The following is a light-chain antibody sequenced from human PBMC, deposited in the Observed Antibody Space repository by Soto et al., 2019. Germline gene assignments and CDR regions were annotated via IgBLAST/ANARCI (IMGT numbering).Light chain of an antibody. CDR3: QQYESYLWT. J-gene: IGKJ1*01. CDR2: KAS. CDR1: QSISSW. V-gene: IGKV1-5*03. Sequence: DIQMTQSPSTLSASVGDIATITCLASQSISSWLAWYQQKPGKAPKLLIYKASSLESGVPSRFSGSGSGTEFTLTINSLQPDDFATYYCQQYESYLWTFGQGTKVDIK.